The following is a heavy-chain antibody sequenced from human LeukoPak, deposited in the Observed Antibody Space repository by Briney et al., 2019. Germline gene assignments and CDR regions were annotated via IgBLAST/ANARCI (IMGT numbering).Heavy chain of an antibody. CDR1: GLTFSSYS. CDR3: ARDKGMVRGVIGY. Sequence: PGGSLRLSCAASGLTFSSYSMNWVRQAPGKGLEWVSSISSSSSYIYYADSVKGRFTISRDNAKNSLYLQMNSLRAEDTAVYYCARDKGMVRGVIGYWGQGTRVTVSS. J-gene: IGHJ4*02. CDR2: ISSSSSYI. D-gene: IGHD3-10*01. V-gene: IGHV3-21*01.